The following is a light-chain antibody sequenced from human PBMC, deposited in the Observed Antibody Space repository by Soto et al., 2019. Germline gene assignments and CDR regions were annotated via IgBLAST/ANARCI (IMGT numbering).Light chain of an antibody. CDR1: QSISSW. V-gene: IGKV1-5*01. Sequence: DIQMTQSPSILSASVGDRVTIGCRASQSISSWLAWYQQKPGKAPNLLIFDASTLETGVPSRFSGSEAETEFTLTISGLQPDDFATYYCQQYNSYPWTFGQGTKVDIK. CDR3: QQYNSYPWT. J-gene: IGKJ1*01. CDR2: DAS.